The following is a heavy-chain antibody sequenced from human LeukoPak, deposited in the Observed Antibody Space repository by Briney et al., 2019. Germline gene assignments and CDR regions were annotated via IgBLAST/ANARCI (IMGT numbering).Heavy chain of an antibody. J-gene: IGHJ4*02. CDR2: INHSGST. V-gene: IGHV4-34*01. CDR1: GGSFSGYY. Sequence: SETLSLTCAVYGGSFSGYYWSWIRQPPGKGLEWIGEINHSGSTNYNPSLKSRVTISVDTSKSQFSLKLISVTAADTAVYYCAKSGSVAGTPFGFWGQGALVTVSS. D-gene: IGHD6-19*01. CDR3: AKSGSVAGTPFGF.